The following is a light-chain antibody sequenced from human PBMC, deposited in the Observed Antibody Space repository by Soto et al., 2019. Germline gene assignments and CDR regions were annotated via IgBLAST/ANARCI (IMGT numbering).Light chain of an antibody. CDR1: QSVSSY. Sequence: EIVLTQSPATLSLSPGERATLSCRTSQSVSSYFAWYQQKPGRAPRLLIYDASTSATGIPARFIGSGSGTDFTLTISSLEPEDFAVYYCQQRSNWPITFGQGTRLEI. V-gene: IGKV3-11*01. CDR2: DAS. CDR3: QQRSNWPIT. J-gene: IGKJ5*01.